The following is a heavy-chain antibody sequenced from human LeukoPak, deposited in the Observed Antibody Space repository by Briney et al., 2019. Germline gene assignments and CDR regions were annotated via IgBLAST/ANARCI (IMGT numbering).Heavy chain of an antibody. D-gene: IGHD3-22*01. CDR1: GFTFSSYS. CDR3: ARDPNYYDSSGYYSGY. J-gene: IGHJ4*02. V-gene: IGHV3-48*04. CDR2: ISSSSTI. Sequence: GGSLRLSCAASGFTFSSYSMNWVRQAPGKGLEWVSYISSSSTIYYADSVKGRFTISRDNAKNSLYLQMNSLRAEDTAVYYCARDPNYYDSSGYYSGYWGQGTLVTVSS.